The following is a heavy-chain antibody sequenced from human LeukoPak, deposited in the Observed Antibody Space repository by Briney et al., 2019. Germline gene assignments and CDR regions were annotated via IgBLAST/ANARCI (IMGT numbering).Heavy chain of an antibody. V-gene: IGHV1-2*01. Sequence: ASVKVSCKASGYTFTGYYMHWVRQPPGQGLEWMGFINPNSGGTNYSQKFQGRVTITRDTSISTAYMALSRLRSDDTVVYYCVRDTFWSGYEDWGQGTLVTVSS. CDR1: GYTFTGYY. CDR3: VRDTFWSGYED. CDR2: INPNSGGT. J-gene: IGHJ4*02. D-gene: IGHD3-3*01.